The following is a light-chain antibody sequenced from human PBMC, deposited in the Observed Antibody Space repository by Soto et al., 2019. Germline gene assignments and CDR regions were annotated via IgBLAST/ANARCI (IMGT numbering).Light chain of an antibody. CDR3: QQYGDSPGA. CDR1: QSVGRDS. J-gene: IGKJ3*01. V-gene: IGKV3-20*01. Sequence: ENVLTQSPGTLSVSPGERATLPCRASQSVGRDSLAWYQQRPGQAPRLLIDTVSSRASGIPDRFTGTGSGTDFALIIDGLEPEDFAMYYCQQYGDSPGAFGPGTKVETK. CDR2: TVS.